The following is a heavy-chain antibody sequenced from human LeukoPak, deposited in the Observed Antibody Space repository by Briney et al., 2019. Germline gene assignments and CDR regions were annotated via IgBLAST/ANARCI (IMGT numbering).Heavy chain of an antibody. CDR1: GFTFSNFG. Sequence: GRSLRLSCAASGFTFSNFGMHWVRQAPGKGLEWVAVISYDGSNKYYADSVRGRFTISRDNSKNTLYLQMNSLRAEDTAVYYCARGYYDRLWDAFDIWGQGTMVTVSS. D-gene: IGHD3-22*01. J-gene: IGHJ3*02. CDR3: ARGYYDRLWDAFDI. V-gene: IGHV3-30*03. CDR2: ISYDGSNK.